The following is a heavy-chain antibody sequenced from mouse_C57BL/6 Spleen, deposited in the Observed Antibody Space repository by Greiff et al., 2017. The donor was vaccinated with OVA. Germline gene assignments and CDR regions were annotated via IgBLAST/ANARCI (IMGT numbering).Heavy chain of an antibody. CDR3: ARLVLRQYYFDY. Sequence: VQLQQSGPVLVKPGASVKMSCKAPGYTFTDYYMNWVKQSHGKSLEWIGVINPYNGGTSYNQKFKGKATLTVDKSSSTAYMELNSLTSEDSAVYYCARLVLRQYYFDYWGQGTTLTVSS. D-gene: IGHD1-1*01. J-gene: IGHJ2*01. CDR1: GYTFTDYY. V-gene: IGHV1-19*01. CDR2: INPYNGGT.